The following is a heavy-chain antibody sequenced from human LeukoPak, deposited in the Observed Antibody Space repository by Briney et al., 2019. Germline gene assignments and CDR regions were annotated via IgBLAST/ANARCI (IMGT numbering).Heavy chain of an antibody. V-gene: IGHV4-39*07. CDR1: GGSISSSSYY. D-gene: IGHD6-13*01. CDR3: ARDRAAAEEDGFDP. Sequence: SETLSLTCTVSGGSISSSSYYWGWIRQPPGKGLEWIGSIYYSGSTYYNPSLKSRVTISVDTSKNQFSLKLSSVTAADTAVYYCARDRAAAEEDGFDPWGQGTLVTVSS. CDR2: IYYSGST. J-gene: IGHJ5*02.